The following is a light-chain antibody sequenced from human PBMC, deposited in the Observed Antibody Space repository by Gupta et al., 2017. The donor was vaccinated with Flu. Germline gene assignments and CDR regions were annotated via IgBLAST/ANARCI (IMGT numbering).Light chain of an antibody. CDR1: ALPKQY. V-gene: IGLV3-25*02. CDR3: QSADSSGSYV. J-gene: IGLJ1*01. CDR2: KDI. Sequence: SSELTQPPSVSVSPGQTARIPCSGDALPKQYAHWYQQKPGQAPVVVIYKDIERPSGIPERFSGSSSGTTLTLTISGVEADDEADYYCQSADSSGSYVFGTGTKVTVL.